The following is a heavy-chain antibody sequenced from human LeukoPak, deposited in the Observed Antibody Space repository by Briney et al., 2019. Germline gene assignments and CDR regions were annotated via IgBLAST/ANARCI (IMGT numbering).Heavy chain of an antibody. CDR3: ARGFRNGPFDC. V-gene: IGHV3-20*04. D-gene: IGHD2-8*01. CDR1: GFTFDDYG. Sequence: GGSLRLSCEASGFTFDDYGMSWVRQLPGKGLEWVSGINRNGDSTDYAGSVKGRFTISRDNTKNSHFLQMNSLRVEDTALYYCARGFRNGPFDCWGQGTLVTVSS. J-gene: IGHJ4*02. CDR2: INRNGDST.